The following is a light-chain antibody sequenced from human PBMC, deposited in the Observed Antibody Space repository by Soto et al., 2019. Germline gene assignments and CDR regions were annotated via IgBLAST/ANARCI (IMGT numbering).Light chain of an antibody. Sequence: DIQLTQSPSFLSASVGDRVTITCRASQGISSYLAWSPQKPGQAPKLLIYAASTLQSGVPSRVSGSGSGTELPRTISSLQHEDFATYCSQQRNSDPSTYGPGTRLEIK. V-gene: IGKV1-9*01. CDR2: AAS. CDR3: QQRNSDPST. J-gene: IGKJ5*01. CDR1: QGISSY.